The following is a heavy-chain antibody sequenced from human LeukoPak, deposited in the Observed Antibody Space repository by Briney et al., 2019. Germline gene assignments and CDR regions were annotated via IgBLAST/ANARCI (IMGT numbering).Heavy chain of an antibody. CDR2: ISGSGRST. V-gene: IGHV3-23*01. Sequence: PGGSLRLSCAASGFTFSSYAMSWVRRAPGKGLECVSAISGSGRSTYYADSVKGRFTISRDNSKNTLYLQMNSPRAEDTAVYYCARVSGTIRIWPQPFGDGMDVWGQGTTVTVSS. CDR3: ARVSGTIRIWPQPFGDGMDV. CDR1: GFTFSSYA. D-gene: IGHD2/OR15-2a*01. J-gene: IGHJ6*02.